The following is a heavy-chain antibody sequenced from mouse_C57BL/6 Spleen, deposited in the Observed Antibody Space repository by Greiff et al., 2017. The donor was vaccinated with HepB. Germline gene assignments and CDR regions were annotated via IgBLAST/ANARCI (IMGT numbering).Heavy chain of an antibody. J-gene: IGHJ3*01. CDR2: INPNNGGT. V-gene: IGHV1-22*01. CDR1: GYTFTDYN. Sequence: VQLQQSGPELVKPGASVKMSCKASGYTFTDYNMHWVKQSHGKSLEWIGYINPNNGGTSYNQKFKGKATLTVNKSSSTAYMELRSLTSEDSAVYYCARSLLRSLEFAYWGQGTLVTVSA. CDR3: ARSLLRSLEFAY. D-gene: IGHD1-1*01.